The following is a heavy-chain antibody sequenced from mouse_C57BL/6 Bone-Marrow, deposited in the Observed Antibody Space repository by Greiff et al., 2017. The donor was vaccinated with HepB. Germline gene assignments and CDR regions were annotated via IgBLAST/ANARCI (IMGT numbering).Heavy chain of an antibody. Sequence: EVQLVESGGDLVKPGGSLKLSCAASGFTFSSYGMSWVRQTPDKRLEWVATISSGGSYTYYPDSVKGRFTISRDNAKNTLYLQMSSLKSEDTAMYYCARRGWPYYIDYWGQGTTLTVSS. V-gene: IGHV5-6*01. CDR2: ISSGGSYT. D-gene: IGHD2-3*01. CDR3: ARRGWPYYIDY. CDR1: GFTFSSYG. J-gene: IGHJ2*01.